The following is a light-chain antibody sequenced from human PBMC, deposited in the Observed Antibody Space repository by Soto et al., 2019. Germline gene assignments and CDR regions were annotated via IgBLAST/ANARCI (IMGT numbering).Light chain of an antibody. Sequence: DIVMTQTPDSLAVSVGERATINCKSSQSVLYSSNNKNYLAWYQQKPGQPPKLLIYWASTRESGVPDRFSGSGSGIDFTLTISSLQAEDVAVYYCQQYYSTPLTFGGGTKVDI. CDR1: QSVLYSSNNKNY. CDR2: WAS. V-gene: IGKV4-1*01. CDR3: QQYYSTPLT. J-gene: IGKJ4*01.